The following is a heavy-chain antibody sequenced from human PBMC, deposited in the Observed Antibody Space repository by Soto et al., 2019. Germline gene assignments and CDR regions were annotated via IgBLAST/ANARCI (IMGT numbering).Heavy chain of an antibody. CDR2: IIPILGIA. J-gene: IGHJ5*02. CDR3: ARYGSRRWFDP. CDR1: GGTFSSYT. V-gene: IGHV1-69*02. D-gene: IGHD6-6*01. Sequence: QVQLVQSGAEVKKPGSSVKVSCKASGGTFSSYTISWVRQAPGPGLEWMGRIIPILGIANYAQKFHGRVTITADKYTSTAYMELSSLRSEDTAVYYCARYGSRRWFDPWGQGTLVTVSS.